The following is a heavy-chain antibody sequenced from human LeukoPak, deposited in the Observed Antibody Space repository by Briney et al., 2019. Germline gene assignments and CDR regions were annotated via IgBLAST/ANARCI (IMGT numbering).Heavy chain of an antibody. Sequence: SETLSLTCAVYGESFSGYYWSWIRHPPGKGLEWIGEINQSGTTNYSPSLKSRVSMSVDPSKNQFSLRLNSVNAADTAVYFCARGPSHGGKYRGFFDHWGQGTLVTVSS. J-gene: IGHJ4*02. D-gene: IGHD4-23*01. CDR3: ARGPSHGGKYRGFFDH. CDR2: INQSGTT. V-gene: IGHV4-34*01. CDR1: GESFSGYY.